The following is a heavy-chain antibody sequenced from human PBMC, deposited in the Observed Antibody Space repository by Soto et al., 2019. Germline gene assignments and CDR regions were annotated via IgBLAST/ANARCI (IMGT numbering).Heavy chain of an antibody. CDR2: IYYSGST. D-gene: IGHD5-12*01. Sequence: SETLSLTCTVSGGSISSGGYYWSWIRQHPGKGLEWIGYIYYSGSTYYNPSLKSRVTISVDTSKNQFSLKLSSVTAADTAVYYCARDSGGYSGYDTFDYWGQGTLVTVSS. J-gene: IGHJ4*02. CDR3: ARDSGGYSGYDTFDY. CDR1: GGSISSGGYY. V-gene: IGHV4-31*03.